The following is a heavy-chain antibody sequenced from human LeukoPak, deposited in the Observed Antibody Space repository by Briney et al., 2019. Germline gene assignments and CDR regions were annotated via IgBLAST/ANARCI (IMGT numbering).Heavy chain of an antibody. V-gene: IGHV3-21*01. CDR3: ARAASERYFDWLLSYYGMDV. CDR2: ISSSSSYI. CDR1: GFTFSSYS. J-gene: IGHJ6*02. Sequence: SGGSLRLSCAVSGFTFSSYSMNWVRQAPGKGLEWVSSISSSSSYIYYADSVKGRFTISRDNAKNSLYLQMNSLRAEDTAVYYCARAASERYFDWLLSYYGMDVWGQGTTVTVSS. D-gene: IGHD3-9*01.